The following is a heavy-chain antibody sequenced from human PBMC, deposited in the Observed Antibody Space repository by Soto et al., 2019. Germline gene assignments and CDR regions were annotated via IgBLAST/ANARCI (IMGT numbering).Heavy chain of an antibody. Sequence: QVQLQESGPGLVKPSETLSLTCTVSRGSVSSSSYYWSWIRQPPGKGLEWLGYIYYNGGTNYTPSLKSRVTRSLDTSKNQFSLRVTSVTAADTAMYFCATSPGVGVSALEYWGQGILVTVTS. J-gene: IGHJ4*02. CDR2: IYYNGGT. CDR3: ATSPGVGVSALEY. D-gene: IGHD2-8*02. CDR1: RGSVSSSSYY. V-gene: IGHV4-61*01.